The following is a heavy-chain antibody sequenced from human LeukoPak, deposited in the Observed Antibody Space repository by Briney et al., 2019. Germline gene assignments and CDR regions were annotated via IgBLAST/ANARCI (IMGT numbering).Heavy chain of an antibody. J-gene: IGHJ6*03. CDR2: IRYDGSNK. CDR3: AKGPLAPLYYMDV. Sequence: PGGSLRLSCAASGFTFSSYGMHWVRQAPGKGLEWVAFIRYDGSNKHYADSVEGRFTISRDNSKNTLYLQMNSLRAEDTAVYYCAKGPLAPLYYMDVWGKGTTVTVSS. V-gene: IGHV3-30*02. CDR1: GFTFSSYG.